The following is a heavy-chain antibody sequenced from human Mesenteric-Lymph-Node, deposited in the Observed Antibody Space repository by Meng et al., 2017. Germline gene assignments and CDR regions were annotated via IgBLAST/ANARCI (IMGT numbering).Heavy chain of an antibody. CDR1: GFTFSSYA. Sequence: GGSLRLSCAASGFTFSSYAMHWVRQAPGKGLEWVAVISYDGSNKYYADSVKGRFTISRDNSKNTLYLQMNNLRAEDTAVYYCANLNKWGAKQAFDYWGQGTLVTVSS. CDR3: ANLNKWGAKQAFDY. D-gene: IGHD7-27*01. V-gene: IGHV3-30*07. J-gene: IGHJ4*02. CDR2: ISYDGSNK.